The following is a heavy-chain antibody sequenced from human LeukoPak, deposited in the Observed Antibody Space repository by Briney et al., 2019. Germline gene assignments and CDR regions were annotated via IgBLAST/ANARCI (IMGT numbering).Heavy chain of an antibody. V-gene: IGHV3-7*01. CDR3: ARAGGLDY. Sequence: GGSLRLSCAASGFGLSSHWMTWVRQAPGKGLEWVANIKPDGSERNYVDSVKGRFTISRDNAKNSLYLQMNNLRAEDTAVYYCARAGGLDYWGQGTLVTVSS. D-gene: IGHD6-25*01. CDR2: IKPDGSER. J-gene: IGHJ4*02. CDR1: GFGLSSHW.